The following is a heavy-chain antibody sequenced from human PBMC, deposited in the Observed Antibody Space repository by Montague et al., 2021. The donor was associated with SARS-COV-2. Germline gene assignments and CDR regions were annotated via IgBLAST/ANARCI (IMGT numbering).Heavy chain of an antibody. V-gene: IGHV3-48*02. J-gene: IGHJ6*02. D-gene: IGHD5-12*01. CDR3: ARVRGPTLATSFVDV. CDR2: ITGSSGTI. CDR1: GFTFSNNA. Sequence: SLRLSCAASGFTFSNNAMHWVRQAPGKGLEWVSFITGSSGTIYYADSVKGRFTISRDNGKNSLYLQMNSLRDVDTALYYCARVRGPTLATSFVDVWGQGTTVTVSS.